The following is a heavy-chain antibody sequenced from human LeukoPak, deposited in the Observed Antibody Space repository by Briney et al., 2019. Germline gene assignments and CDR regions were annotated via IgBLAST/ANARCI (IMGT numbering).Heavy chain of an antibody. V-gene: IGHV3-21*01. CDR2: INNVGSHI. J-gene: IGHJ4*02. CDR3: ASVEMATIELSY. CDR1: GFTFSSSA. Sequence: GGSLRLSCAASGFTFSSSAMNWVRQAPGKGLEWVSSINNVGSHIYYADSVKGRFTISRDNAKNSLYLQMNSLRAEDTAVYYCASVEMATIELSYWGQGTLVTVSS. D-gene: IGHD5-24*01.